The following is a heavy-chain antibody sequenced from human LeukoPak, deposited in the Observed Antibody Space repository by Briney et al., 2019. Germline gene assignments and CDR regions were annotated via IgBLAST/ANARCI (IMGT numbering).Heavy chain of an antibody. J-gene: IGHJ4*02. Sequence: PSETLSLTCSVSGGSISSYYWSWIRQPPGKGLEWIGYIYYSGSTNYNPSLKSRVTISVDRSKNQFSLKLTSVTAADTAVYYCARDRDGYNFLDYWGQGTLVTVSS. CDR1: GGSISSYY. D-gene: IGHD5-24*01. CDR2: IYYSGST. CDR3: ARDRDGYNFLDY. V-gene: IGHV4-59*01.